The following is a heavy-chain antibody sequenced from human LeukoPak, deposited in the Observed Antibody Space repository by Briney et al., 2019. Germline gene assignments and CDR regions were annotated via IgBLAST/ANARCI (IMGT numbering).Heavy chain of an antibody. CDR2: IYYSGST. V-gene: IGHV4-39*01. J-gene: IGHJ4*02. CDR1: GGSISSSSYY. Sequence: PSETLSLTCTVSGGSISSSSYYWGWIRQPPGKGLEWIGSIYYSGSTYYNPSLKSRVTISVDTSKNQFSLKLSSVTAADTAVYYCARRERAQNFDYWGQGTLVTVSS. CDR3: ARRERAQNFDY.